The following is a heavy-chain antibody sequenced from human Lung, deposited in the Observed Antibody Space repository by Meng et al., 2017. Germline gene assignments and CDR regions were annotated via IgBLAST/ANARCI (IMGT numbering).Heavy chain of an antibody. CDR3: ARVYGGNSYFDY. V-gene: IGHV1-69*05. D-gene: IGHD4-23*01. CDR2: IIPIFGTA. J-gene: IGHJ4*02. Sequence: VRSGAEGKKRGSSVKVSCKASGGTFSSYAISWGRQAPGQGLEWMGGIIPIFGTANYAQKFQGRVTITKDESTSTAYMELGSLRSEDTAVYYCARVYGGNSYFDYWGQETLVTVSS. CDR1: GGTFSSYA.